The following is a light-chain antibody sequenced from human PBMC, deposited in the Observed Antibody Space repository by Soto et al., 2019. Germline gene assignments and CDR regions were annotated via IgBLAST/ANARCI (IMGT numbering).Light chain of an antibody. Sequence: QSALTQPASVSGSPGQSITISCTGTSSDVGTYIYVSWYQHHPGKAPKLMIYEVRNRPSGVSNRFSGSKSGNTASLTISGLQAEDEADYYCFSYTTSNTWVFGGGTKLTVL. CDR2: EVR. CDR3: FSYTTSNTWV. CDR1: SSDVGTYIY. V-gene: IGLV2-14*01. J-gene: IGLJ3*02.